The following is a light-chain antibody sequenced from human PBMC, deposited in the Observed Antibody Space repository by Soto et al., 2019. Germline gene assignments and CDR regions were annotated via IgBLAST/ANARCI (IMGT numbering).Light chain of an antibody. Sequence: EIVLTQSPATLSLSPGERATLSCRASQSVSSYLAWYQQKPGQAPRLLIYDASNRATGIPARFSGSGSGTDFTLTISSLAPEDFAVYYCQQRSNWRYTFGQGTKLEIK. CDR1: QSVSSY. V-gene: IGKV3-11*01. J-gene: IGKJ2*01. CDR3: QQRSNWRYT. CDR2: DAS.